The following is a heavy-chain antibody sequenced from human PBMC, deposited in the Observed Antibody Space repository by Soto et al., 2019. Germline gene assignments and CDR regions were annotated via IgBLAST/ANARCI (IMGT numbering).Heavy chain of an antibody. CDR2: IFSNDEK. CDR3: ARIGSSGWRHFDS. V-gene: IGHV2-26*01. Sequence: QVTLKESGPVLVKPTETLTLTCTVSGFSLSNARMGVSWIRQPPGKALEWLAHIFSNDEKSYNTSLKSKLTISKDTSKSQVVLTMTNVDPVDTATYYCARIGSSGWRHFDSWGQGALVTVSS. D-gene: IGHD6-19*01. J-gene: IGHJ4*02. CDR1: GFSLSNARMG.